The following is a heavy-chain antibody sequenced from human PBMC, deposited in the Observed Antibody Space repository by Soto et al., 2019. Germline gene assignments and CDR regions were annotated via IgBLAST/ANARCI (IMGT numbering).Heavy chain of an antibody. CDR2: ISSSSSYI. Sequence: GGSLRLSCAASGFTFSSYSMNWVRQAPGKGLEWVSSISSSSSYIYYADSVKGRFTISRDNAKNSLYLQMNSLRAEDTAVYYCARSTGYYDSRGSLDYWGQGTLVTVSS. D-gene: IGHD3-22*01. J-gene: IGHJ4*02. CDR1: GFTFSSYS. CDR3: ARSTGYYDSRGSLDY. V-gene: IGHV3-21*01.